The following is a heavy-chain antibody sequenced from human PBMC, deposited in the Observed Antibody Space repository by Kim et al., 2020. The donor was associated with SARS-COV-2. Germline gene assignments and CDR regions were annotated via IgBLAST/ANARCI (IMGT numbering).Heavy chain of an antibody. V-gene: IGHV5-10-1*01. J-gene: IGHJ6*02. CDR3: ASRGGSYSYYGMDV. Sequence: SPSFQGHVTISADKSISTAYLQWSSLKASDTAMYYCASRGGSYSYYGMDVWGQGTTVTVSS. D-gene: IGHD1-26*01.